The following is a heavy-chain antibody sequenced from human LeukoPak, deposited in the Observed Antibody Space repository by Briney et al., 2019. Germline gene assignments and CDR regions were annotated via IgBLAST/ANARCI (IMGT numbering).Heavy chain of an antibody. Sequence: GESLKIACKGSGYSFINYWIGWVRQMPGKGLEWMGIIYPGDSHTRYSPSFQGQVTISADKSISTAYLQWSSLQASDTAMYYCVRHVASNWNFDLIPNWFDPWGQGTLVTVSS. V-gene: IGHV5-51*01. CDR1: GYSFINYW. J-gene: IGHJ5*02. CDR3: VRHVASNWNFDLIPNWFDP. CDR2: IYPGDSHT. D-gene: IGHD1-7*01.